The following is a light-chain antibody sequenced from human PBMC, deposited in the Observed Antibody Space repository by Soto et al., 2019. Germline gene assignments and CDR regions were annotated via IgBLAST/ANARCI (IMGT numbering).Light chain of an antibody. V-gene: IGLV2-11*01. J-gene: IGLJ3*02. CDR2: DVS. CDR1: SSDVGGYNY. Sequence: QSALTQPRSVSGSPGQSVTISCTGTSSDVGGYNYVSWYQQHPGKAPKLMIYDVSKRPSGVPDRFSGSKSGNTASLTISGLQAEDEADYYCCSYAGSYTLIGVFGGGTKLTVL. CDR3: CSYAGSYTLIGV.